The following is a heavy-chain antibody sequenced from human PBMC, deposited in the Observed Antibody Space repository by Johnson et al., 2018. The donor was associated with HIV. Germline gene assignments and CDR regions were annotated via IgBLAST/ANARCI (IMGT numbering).Heavy chain of an antibody. Sequence: QVQLVESGGGLVQPGGSLRLSCVASGFTFSDYYMSWIRQAPGKGLEWVSTIGTTGDTYYPGSVKGRFTISRDNAKNSLYLQMSSLRAEDTALYFCARWRRGGYENPGLDIWGQGTMVTVSS. J-gene: IGHJ3*02. CDR1: GFTFSDYY. D-gene: IGHD5-12*01. CDR3: ARWRRGGYENPGLDI. V-gene: IGHV3-11*05. CDR2: IGTTGDT.